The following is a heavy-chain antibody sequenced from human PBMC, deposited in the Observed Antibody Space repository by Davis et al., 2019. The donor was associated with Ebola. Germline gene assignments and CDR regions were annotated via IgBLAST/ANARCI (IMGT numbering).Heavy chain of an antibody. Sequence: MPSETLSLTCAVSGGSFSGYFWTWIRQSPGKGLEWIGEIDHSGNTNYNPSFKSRVTISLDRSNSHFSLKLSSVTAADTAVYYCVTIHIYSKWDYWGQGTLVTVSS. CDR1: GGSFSGYF. D-gene: IGHD4-11*01. J-gene: IGHJ4*02. CDR2: IDHSGNT. CDR3: VTIHIYSKWDY. V-gene: IGHV4-34*01.